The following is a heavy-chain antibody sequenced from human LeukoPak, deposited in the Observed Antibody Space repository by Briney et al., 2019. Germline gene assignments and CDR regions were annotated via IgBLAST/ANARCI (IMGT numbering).Heavy chain of an antibody. J-gene: IGHJ4*02. Sequence: PSETLSLTCTVSGGSISSSSYYWGWIRQPPGKGLEWIGSIYYSGSTYYNPSLKSRVTISVDTSKNQFSLKLSSVTAADTAVYYCARFHTYYYDTDYWGQGTLVTVSS. D-gene: IGHD3-22*01. CDR2: IYYSGST. CDR1: GGSISSSSYY. CDR3: ARFHTYYYDTDY. V-gene: IGHV4-39*01.